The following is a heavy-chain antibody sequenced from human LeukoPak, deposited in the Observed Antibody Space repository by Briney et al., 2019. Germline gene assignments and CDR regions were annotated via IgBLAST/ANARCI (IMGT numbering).Heavy chain of an antibody. CDR2: ISSGSSYI. V-gene: IGHV3-21*01. CDR1: GFTFSSYS. D-gene: IGHD2-15*01. Sequence: PGGSLRLSCAASGFTFSSYSMNWLRQAPGKGLEWVSSISSGSSYIYYADSVKGRFTISRDNAKNSLYLQMNSLRAEDTAVHYCARGGGGNPYYFDYWGQGTLVTVSS. J-gene: IGHJ4*02. CDR3: ARGGGGNPYYFDY.